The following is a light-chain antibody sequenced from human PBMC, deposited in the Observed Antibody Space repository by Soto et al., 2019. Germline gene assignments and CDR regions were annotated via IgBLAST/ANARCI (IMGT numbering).Light chain of an antibody. Sequence: QSALTQPPSASGADGESGSISCTGTSSDVGRYNYVSWYQQHPGKAPKLMISEVNKRASGVPDRFSGSKSGNTASLTVSGLQAEDEADYYCSSYAGTPFVFGTGTKVTVL. CDR2: EVN. J-gene: IGLJ1*01. CDR3: SSYAGTPFV. V-gene: IGLV2-8*01. CDR1: SSDVGRYNY.